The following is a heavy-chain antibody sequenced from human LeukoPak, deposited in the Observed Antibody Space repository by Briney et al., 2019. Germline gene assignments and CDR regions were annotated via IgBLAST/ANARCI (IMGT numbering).Heavy chain of an antibody. Sequence: SQTLSLTCTVSVGSISSGGYYWSWLRQHPGKGLEWIGYIYYSGSTYYNPSLKSRVTISVDTSKNQFSLKLSSVTAADTAVYYCARDNRMVRGVHGFDYWGQGTLVTVSS. J-gene: IGHJ4*02. D-gene: IGHD3-10*01. CDR1: VGSISSGGYY. CDR2: IYYSGST. V-gene: IGHV4-31*03. CDR3: ARDNRMVRGVHGFDY.